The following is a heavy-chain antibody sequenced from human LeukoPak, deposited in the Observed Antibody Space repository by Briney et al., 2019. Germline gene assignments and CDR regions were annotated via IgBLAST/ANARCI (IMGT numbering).Heavy chain of an antibody. CDR3: AKDGQPSTRSFLCSNGVCYEDY. J-gene: IGHJ4*02. CDR1: GFTFSSYA. Sequence: GGSLRLSCAASGFTFSSYAMSWVRQAPGKGLEWVSSISGSGDYTYYTDSVKGRFIISRDNSKNTLYLKMNSLGAEDTAVYYCAKDGQPSTRSFLCSNGVCYEDYWGQGTLVTVSS. CDR2: ISGSGDYT. V-gene: IGHV3-23*01. D-gene: IGHD2-8*01.